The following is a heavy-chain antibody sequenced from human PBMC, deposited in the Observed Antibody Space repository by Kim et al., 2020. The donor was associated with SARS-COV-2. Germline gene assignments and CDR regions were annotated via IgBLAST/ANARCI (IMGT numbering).Heavy chain of an antibody. CDR2: INSDGSST. V-gene: IGHV3-74*01. D-gene: IGHD3-9*01. CDR3: ARGPGQLRYFDCPITNTGSHFDY. CDR1: GFTFSSYW. J-gene: IGHJ4*02. Sequence: GGSLRLSCAASGFTFSSYWMHWVRQAPGKGLVWVSRINSDGSSTSYADSVKGRFTISRDNAKNTLYLQMNSLRAEDTAVYYCARGPGQLRYFDCPITNTGSHFDYWGQGTLVTVSS.